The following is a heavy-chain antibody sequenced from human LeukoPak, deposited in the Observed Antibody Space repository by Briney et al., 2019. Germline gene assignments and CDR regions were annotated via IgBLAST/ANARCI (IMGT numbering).Heavy chain of an antibody. Sequence: ASVKVSCTASGYTFTGYYMHWVRQAPGQGLEWMGRINPNSGGTNYAQKFQGRVTMTRDTSISTAYMELSRLRSDDTAVYYCARSFDYGDYSGDYWGQGTLVTVSS. V-gene: IGHV1-2*06. CDR1: GYTFTGYY. D-gene: IGHD4-17*01. J-gene: IGHJ4*02. CDR3: ARSFDYGDYSGDY. CDR2: INPNSGGT.